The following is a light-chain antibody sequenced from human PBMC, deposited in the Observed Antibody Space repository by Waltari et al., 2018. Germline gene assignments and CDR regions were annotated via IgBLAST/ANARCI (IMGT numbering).Light chain of an antibody. V-gene: IGKV4-1*01. CDR2: CAA. J-gene: IGKJ4*01. Sequence: DILLTQSPDSLALSLGESATLTRKSSPSLLFRSNYNDYLAWYQQKPGQPPKMLMYCAATRESGGPHRCCGSRCATDDSLPISSIQDEDESVCYCHQYYSTPALTFGGGTKVEIK. CDR3: HQYYSTPALT. CDR1: PSLLFRSNYNDY.